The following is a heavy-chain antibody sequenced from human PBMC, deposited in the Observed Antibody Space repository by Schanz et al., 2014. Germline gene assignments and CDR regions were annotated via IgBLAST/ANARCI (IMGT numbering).Heavy chain of an antibody. Sequence: QVQLVQSEAEVKKPGSSVKVSCKASGGTFSSYTISWVRQAPGQGLEWMGRIIPILGIANYAQKFQGRVTITADKSTSTASMELSSLRSEDTAVYYCARDRRRYCSTASCLHDNWFDPWGQGTLVIVSS. CDR1: GGTFSSYT. CDR3: ARDRRRYCSTASCLHDNWFDP. CDR2: IIPILGIA. J-gene: IGHJ5*02. D-gene: IGHD2-2*01. V-gene: IGHV1-69*08.